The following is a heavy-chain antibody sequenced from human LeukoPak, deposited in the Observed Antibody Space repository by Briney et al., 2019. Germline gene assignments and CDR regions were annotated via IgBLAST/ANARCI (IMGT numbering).Heavy chain of an antibody. D-gene: IGHD3-16*02. CDR2: MSSSGGST. V-gene: IGHV3-23*01. Sequence: PGGSLRLSCAASGFTFSSSAMSWVRQAPGKGLEWVTSMSSSGGSTYFADSVKGRFTISRDNSKNTLYLQMNSLRAEDTAVYYSAKWGLSRFDYWGQGTLVTVSS. CDR1: GFTFSSSA. J-gene: IGHJ4*02. CDR3: AKWGLSRFDY.